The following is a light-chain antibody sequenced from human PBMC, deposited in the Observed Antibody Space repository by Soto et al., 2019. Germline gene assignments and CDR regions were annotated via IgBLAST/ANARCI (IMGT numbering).Light chain of an antibody. V-gene: IGKV1-5*03. CDR3: QQYNGYPLT. Sequence: DIQMTQSPSTLSASVGDRVTITCRASESISDWLAWYQQKPRKAPNLLIQKASTLKSGVPSRFSGSGSGTEFTLTIGSLQPDDFATYYCQQYNGYPLTFGQGTQVEVK. CDR2: KAS. J-gene: IGKJ1*01. CDR1: ESISDW.